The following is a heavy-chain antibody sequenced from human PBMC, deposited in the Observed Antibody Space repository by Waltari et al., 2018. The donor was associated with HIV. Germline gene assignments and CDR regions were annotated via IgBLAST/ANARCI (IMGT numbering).Heavy chain of an antibody. J-gene: IGHJ4*01. Sequence: QVHLAQSGAEVKKPGASVKVSCKVSGYKLTALSMHRVRQAPGKGLAWEGSSDREINEQTPYAQMWRGRVTWAEDTSTDTAYMELSGLMSEDTAIYYCATQKFWSSGNYHFDYWGQGTLVTVS. V-gene: IGHV1-24*01. CDR1: GYKLTALS. D-gene: IGHD1-26*01. CDR2: SDREINEQT. CDR3: ATQKFWSSGNYHFDY.